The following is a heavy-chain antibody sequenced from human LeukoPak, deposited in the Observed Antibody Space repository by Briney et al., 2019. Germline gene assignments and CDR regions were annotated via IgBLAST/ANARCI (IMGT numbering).Heavy chain of an antibody. D-gene: IGHD6-13*01. CDR1: GFTFSSYA. Sequence: GGSLRLSCAASGFTFSSYAMHWVRQAPGKGLEWVAVISYDGSNKYYAESVKGRFTISRDNSKNTLYLQMNSLRAEDTAVYYCARAGAAGTTAEYFQHWGQGTLVTVSS. V-gene: IGHV3-30-3*01. J-gene: IGHJ1*01. CDR2: ISYDGSNK. CDR3: ARAGAAGTTAEYFQH.